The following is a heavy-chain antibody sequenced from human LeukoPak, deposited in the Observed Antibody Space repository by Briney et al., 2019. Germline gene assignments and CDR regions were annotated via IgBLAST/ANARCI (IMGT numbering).Heavy chain of an antibody. CDR3: ARGVTGGWYGDFQH. CDR2: IYYSGST. V-gene: IGHV4-59*01. Sequence: SETLSLTGTVSGGSISSYYWSWIRQPPGKGLEWIGYIYYSGSTNYNPSLKSRVTISVDTSKNQFSLKLSSVTAANTAVYYCARGVTGGWYGDFQHWGQGTLVTVSS. D-gene: IGHD6-19*01. J-gene: IGHJ1*01. CDR1: GGSISSYY.